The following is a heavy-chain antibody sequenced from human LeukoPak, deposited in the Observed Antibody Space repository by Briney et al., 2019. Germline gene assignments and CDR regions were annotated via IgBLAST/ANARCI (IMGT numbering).Heavy chain of an antibody. D-gene: IGHD2-21*02. J-gene: IGHJ4*02. Sequence: GGSLRLSCAASGFAFSSYAMTWVRQAPGKGLEWVSSISGPGGSTYYADSVKGRFTISRDNSKNSLYLQMNSLRAEDTAVYYCARDASGGDLPFDYWGQGTLVTVSS. V-gene: IGHV3-23*01. CDR1: GFAFSSYA. CDR2: ISGPGGST. CDR3: ARDASGGDLPFDY.